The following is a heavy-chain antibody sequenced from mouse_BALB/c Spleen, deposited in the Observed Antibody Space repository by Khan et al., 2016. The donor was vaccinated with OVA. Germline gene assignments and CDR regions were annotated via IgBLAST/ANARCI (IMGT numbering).Heavy chain of an antibody. CDR3: GRTGGHYDGYFGYFDD. CDR1: GYTFTSYW. J-gene: IGHJ1*01. CDR2: IYPGDGDT. D-gene: IGHD2-3*01. V-gene: IGHV1-87*01. Sequence: QVQLKQSGPELARPGASVKLSCKASGYTFTSYWMQWVKQRPGQGLEWIGAIYPGDGDTRYTQKFKGQATFTVDKSSSTAYLQLSTLASEDAADVYWGRTGGHYDGYFGYFDDWGEGTTVTVSS.